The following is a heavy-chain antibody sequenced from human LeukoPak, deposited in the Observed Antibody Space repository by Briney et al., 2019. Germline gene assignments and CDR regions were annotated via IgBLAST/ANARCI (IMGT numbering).Heavy chain of an antibody. CDR3: ARVGAFLTAPDNWFDP. CDR1: GYTFTSYG. Sequence: ASVKVSCKASGYTFTSYGISWVRQAPGQGLEWMGWISAYNGNTNYAQKLQGRVTMTTDTSTSTAYMELRSLRSDDTAVYYCARVGAFLTAPDNWFDPWGQGTLVTVSS. V-gene: IGHV1-18*01. D-gene: IGHD3-9*01. CDR2: ISAYNGNT. J-gene: IGHJ5*02.